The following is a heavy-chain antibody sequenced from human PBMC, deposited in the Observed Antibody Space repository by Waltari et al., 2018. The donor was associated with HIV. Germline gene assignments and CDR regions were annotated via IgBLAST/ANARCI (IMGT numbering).Heavy chain of an antibody. V-gene: IGHV4-4*07. Sequence: QVQLQESGPGLVKPSETLSLNCTVSNGSISSYYWRWIRQPAGKGLEWIGRITSSVSTTYNPSLKSRVSMSIDTSKNQFSLKLSSVTAADTAVYYCVRVLSSGYYDGPFDYWGQGTLVTVS. CDR3: VRVLSSGYYDGPFDY. CDR1: NGSISSYY. CDR2: ITSSVST. D-gene: IGHD3-22*01. J-gene: IGHJ4*02.